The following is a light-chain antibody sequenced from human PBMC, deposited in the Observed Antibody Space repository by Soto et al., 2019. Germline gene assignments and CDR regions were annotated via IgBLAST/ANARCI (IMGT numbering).Light chain of an antibody. J-gene: IGKJ4*01. CDR1: QSLSRY. CDR3: QQRSNWHPLT. CDR2: DAS. V-gene: IGKV3-11*01. Sequence: EIVLTQSPATLSLSPGERATLSCRASQSLSRYLAWFQQKPGQAPRLLIYDASNRAAGIPARFSGSGSGTDFTLTISSLEPEDSAVYYCQQRSNWHPLTFGGGTKVEIK.